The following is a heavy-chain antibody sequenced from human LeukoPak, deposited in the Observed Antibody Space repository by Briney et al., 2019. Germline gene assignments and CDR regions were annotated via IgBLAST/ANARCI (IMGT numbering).Heavy chain of an antibody. D-gene: IGHD6-19*01. CDR1: GGSISSSSYY. Sequence: PSETLSLTCTVSGGSISSSSYYWGWIRQPPGKGLEWIGSIYYSGSTYYNPSLKSRVTISVDTSKNQFSLKLSSVTAADTAVYYCARHRGRIAVAGFGWFDPWGQGTLVTVSS. CDR3: ARHRGRIAVAGFGWFDP. J-gene: IGHJ5*02. V-gene: IGHV4-39*01. CDR2: IYYSGST.